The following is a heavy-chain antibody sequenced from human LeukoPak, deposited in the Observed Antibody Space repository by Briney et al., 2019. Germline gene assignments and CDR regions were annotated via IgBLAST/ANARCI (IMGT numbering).Heavy chain of an antibody. CDR1: GFTFTSSA. CDR2: IVVGSGNT. CDR3: AAGRPPLVVASY. D-gene: IGHD3-22*01. Sequence: ASVKVSCKASGFTFTSSAVQWVRQARGQRLEWIGWIVVGSGNTNYAQKFQERVTITRDMSTSTAYMELSSLRSEDTAVYYCAAGRPPLVVASYWGQGTLVTVSS. V-gene: IGHV1-58*01. J-gene: IGHJ4*02.